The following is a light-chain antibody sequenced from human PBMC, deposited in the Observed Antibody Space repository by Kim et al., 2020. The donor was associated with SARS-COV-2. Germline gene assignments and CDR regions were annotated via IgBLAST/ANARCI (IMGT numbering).Light chain of an antibody. J-gene: IGKJ2*03. CDR3: QHYGNSLYS. Sequence: EIVLTQSPGTLSLPPGERATLSCRASQIITSVYLAWYQQTPGQAPRLLIYGASNRAAGIPDRFSGSGSGTDFTLTISRLEPEDVAVYYCQHYGNSLYSFGQGTKLEI. CDR2: GAS. CDR1: QIITSVY. V-gene: IGKV3-20*01.